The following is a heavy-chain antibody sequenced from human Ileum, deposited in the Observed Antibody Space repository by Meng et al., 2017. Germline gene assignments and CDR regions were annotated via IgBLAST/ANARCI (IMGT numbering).Heavy chain of an antibody. Sequence: QVQLQQWGAGLLKPSETLSLTCAVYGGSFSGYYWTWIRQPPGKGLEWIGEIHHSGSTNYNPSLKSRVTMSIDTSKIQSSLELSSVTAADAAVYYCARYGGSGSYWHFDPWGRGTLVTVSS. CDR2: IHHSGST. CDR1: GGSFSGYY. V-gene: IGHV4-34*01. CDR3: ARYGGSGSYWHFDP. D-gene: IGHD3-10*01. J-gene: IGHJ2*01.